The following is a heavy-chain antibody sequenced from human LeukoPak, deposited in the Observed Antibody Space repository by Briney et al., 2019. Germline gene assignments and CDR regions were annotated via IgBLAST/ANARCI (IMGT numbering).Heavy chain of an antibody. J-gene: IGHJ4*02. D-gene: IGHD3-9*01. CDR1: GYTFTGYY. CDR3: ARGDILTGYYRAVDY. Sequence: ASVKVSCKASGYTFTGYYMHWVRQAPGQGLEWMGWINPNSGGTNYAQKFQGRVTMTRGTSISTAYMELSRLRSDDTAVYYCARGDILTGYYRAVDYWGQGTLVTVSS. CDR2: INPNSGGT. V-gene: IGHV1-2*02.